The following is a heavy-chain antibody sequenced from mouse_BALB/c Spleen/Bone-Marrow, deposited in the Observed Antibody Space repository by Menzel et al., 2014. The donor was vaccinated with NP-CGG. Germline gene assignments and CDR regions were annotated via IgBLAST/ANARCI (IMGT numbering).Heavy chain of an antibody. J-gene: IGHJ3*01. Sequence: EVKLMESGAELVKPGASVKLSCTASGFNIKDTYMHWVMQRPEQGLEWIGRIDPANGNTKYDPKFQGKATITADTSSNTAYLQLSSLTSEDTAVYYCARIYHRCNVPWFAYWGQGTLVTVSA. D-gene: IGHD2-14*01. V-gene: IGHV14-3*02. CDR1: GFNIKDTY. CDR2: IDPANGNT. CDR3: ARIYHRCNVPWFAY.